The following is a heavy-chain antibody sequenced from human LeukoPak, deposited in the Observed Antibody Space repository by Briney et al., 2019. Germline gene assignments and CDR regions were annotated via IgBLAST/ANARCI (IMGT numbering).Heavy chain of an antibody. D-gene: IGHD2-2*02. Sequence: SETLSLTCAVFGGSFTGYYWSWIRQPPGKGLEWIGEINHSGSTYYNPSLKSRVTISVDRSKNQFSLKLSSVTAADTAVYYCARVYREVNWGQGTLVTASS. CDR3: ARVYREVN. J-gene: IGHJ4*02. CDR1: GGSFTGYY. CDR2: INHSGST. V-gene: IGHV4-34*01.